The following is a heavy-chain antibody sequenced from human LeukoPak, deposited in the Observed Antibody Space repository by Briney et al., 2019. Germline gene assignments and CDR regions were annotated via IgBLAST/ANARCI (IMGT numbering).Heavy chain of an antibody. Sequence: SETLSLTCTVSGGSISSYYWSWIRQPPGKGLEWIGYIFYSGSTNYNPSLKSRVTISVDTSKSQFSLKLSSVTAADTAVYYCARASYDSSVTYDYWGQGTLVTVS. CDR3: ARASYDSSVTYDY. D-gene: IGHD4-11*01. V-gene: IGHV4-59*01. CDR2: IFYSGST. J-gene: IGHJ4*02. CDR1: GGSISSYY.